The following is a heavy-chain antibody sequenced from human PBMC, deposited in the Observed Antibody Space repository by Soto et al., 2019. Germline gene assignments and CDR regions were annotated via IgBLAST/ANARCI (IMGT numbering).Heavy chain of an antibody. Sequence: SETLSLTCTVSGGSISSGGYYWSWIRQHPGKGLEWIGYIYYSGSTYYKPSLKSRVTISVDTSKNQFSLKLSSMTAADTAVYFCARDLYYYDSSGPGLDAFDIWGQGTMVTVSS. CDR1: GGSISSGGYY. J-gene: IGHJ3*02. D-gene: IGHD3-22*01. CDR2: IYYSGST. CDR3: ARDLYYYDSSGPGLDAFDI. V-gene: IGHV4-31*03.